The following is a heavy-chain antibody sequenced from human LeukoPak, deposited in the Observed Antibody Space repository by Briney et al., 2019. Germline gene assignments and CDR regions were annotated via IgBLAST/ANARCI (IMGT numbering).Heavy chain of an antibody. J-gene: IGHJ4*02. CDR2: IIPIFGTA. V-gene: IGHV1-69*13. Sequence: SVKVSCRASGGTFSSYAISWVRQAPGQGLEWMGGIIPIFGTANYAQKFQGRVTITADESTSTAYMELSSLRSEDTAVYYCAREDIRGYSYGAHWGDYWGQGTLVTVSS. CDR1: GGTFSSYA. CDR3: AREDIRGYSYGAHWGDY. D-gene: IGHD5-18*01.